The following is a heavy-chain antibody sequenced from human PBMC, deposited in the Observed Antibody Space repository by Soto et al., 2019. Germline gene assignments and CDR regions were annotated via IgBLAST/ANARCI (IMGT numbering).Heavy chain of an antibody. J-gene: IGHJ3*02. D-gene: IGHD6-19*01. CDR2: ISSSKTYI. V-gene: IGHV3-48*02. CDR1: GFSFSSYS. Sequence: EVQLVESGGGLVQPGQSLRVSSAASGFSFSSYSMNWVRQAPGKGLEWISYISSSKTYIWYADSVKGRFTISRDNAKNSLSLQMNSLRDEDTAVYYCVRDSGWAFDIWGLGTMVTVSS. CDR3: VRDSGWAFDI.